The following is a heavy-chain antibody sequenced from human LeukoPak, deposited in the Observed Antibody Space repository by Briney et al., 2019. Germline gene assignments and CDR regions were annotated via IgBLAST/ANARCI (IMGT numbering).Heavy chain of an antibody. J-gene: IGHJ4*02. D-gene: IGHD4-17*01. V-gene: IGHV1-8*03. Sequence: GASLTVSCKSSGYTFTNYHINWVRQAPGQGREWMGWINPNTGDRGYAQKFQGRVSITSDTSISTAYMELGSPRSEDTAVYFCARTTSLTASGYDYWGQGTLVTVSS. CDR1: GYTFTNYH. CDR2: INPNTGDR. CDR3: ARTTSLTASGYDY.